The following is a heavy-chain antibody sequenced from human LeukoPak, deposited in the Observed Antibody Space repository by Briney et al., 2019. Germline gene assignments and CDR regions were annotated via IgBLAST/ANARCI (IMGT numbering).Heavy chain of an antibody. V-gene: IGHV3-64*01. CDR1: GFTFSSHA. CDR3: ARGYDFWSGYWSHSDY. CDR2: ISSNGGST. Sequence: PGGSLRLSCAASGFTFSSHAMHWVRQAPGKGLEYVSAISSNGGSTYYANSVKGRFTISRDNSKNTLYLQMGSLRAEDMAVYYCARGYDFWSGYWSHSDYWGQGTLVTVSS. D-gene: IGHD3-3*01. J-gene: IGHJ4*02.